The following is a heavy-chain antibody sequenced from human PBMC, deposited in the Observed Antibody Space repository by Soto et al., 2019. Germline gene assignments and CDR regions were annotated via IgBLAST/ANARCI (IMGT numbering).Heavy chain of an antibody. J-gene: IGHJ4*02. V-gene: IGHV4-39*01. D-gene: IGHD2-15*01. CDR2: IYYSGST. CDR1: GGSISSSRYY. CDR3: ARKGWRKICDY. Sequence: ETLSLTCTVSGGSISSSRYYWGWIHQPPGKGLEWIGSIYYSGSTYYNPSLKSRVTISVDTSKNQFSLKLSSVTAADTAVYYCARKGWRKICDYWGQGKMVTVSS.